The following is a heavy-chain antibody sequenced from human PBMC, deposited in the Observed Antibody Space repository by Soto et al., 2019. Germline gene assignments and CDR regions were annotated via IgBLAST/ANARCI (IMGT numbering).Heavy chain of an antibody. J-gene: IGHJ4*02. CDR3: ARDFDYFDY. D-gene: IGHD3-3*01. CDR1: GGSVSSGSYY. CDR2: VYYTGRT. V-gene: IGHV4-61*01. Sequence: KPSETLSLTCTVSGGSVSSGSYYWSWIRQPPGKGLEWIGYVYYTGRTNYNPSLKSRVTISLDTSKNQFSLMLTSVTAADTAVYYCARDFDYFDYWGQGTVVTVSS.